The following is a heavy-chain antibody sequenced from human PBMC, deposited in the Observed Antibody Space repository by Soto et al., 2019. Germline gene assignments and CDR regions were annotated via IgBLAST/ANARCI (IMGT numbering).Heavy chain of an antibody. V-gene: IGHV5-51*01. J-gene: IGHJ3*02. Sequence: GESLKISCKGSGYSFTSYWIGWVRQMPGKGLEWMGIIYPGDSDTRYSPSFQGQVTISADKSISTAYLQWSSLKASDTAMYYCARAYDSSGYQPLDAFGIWGQGTMVTVSS. CDR3: ARAYDSSGYQPLDAFGI. CDR2: IYPGDSDT. D-gene: IGHD3-22*01. CDR1: GYSFTSYW.